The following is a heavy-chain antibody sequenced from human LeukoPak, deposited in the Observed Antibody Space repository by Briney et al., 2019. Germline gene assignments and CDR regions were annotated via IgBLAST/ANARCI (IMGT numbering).Heavy chain of an antibody. CDR3: AREPIVGVHFDY. V-gene: IGHV3-43D*03. D-gene: IGHD1-26*01. J-gene: IGHJ4*02. CDR1: GFTFDDYA. CDR2: ITWDGDST. Sequence: GGSLRLSCAASGFTFDDYAMHWVRQAPGKGLEWVSLITWDGDSTYYADSVRGRFTISRDNSKNYLYLQMNSLRAEDTAVYYCAREPIVGVHFDYWGQGTLVTVSS.